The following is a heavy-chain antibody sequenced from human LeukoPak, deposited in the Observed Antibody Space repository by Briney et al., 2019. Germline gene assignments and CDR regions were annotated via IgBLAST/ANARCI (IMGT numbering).Heavy chain of an antibody. D-gene: IGHD3-3*01. J-gene: IGHJ4*02. CDR3: ARDQYDTWSRRGNFDS. CDR1: GFTFGKYW. Sequence: GGSLRLSCVASGFTFGKYWMSWVRQAPGKGLEWVANIKLDGSEKNYVDSVEGRFTISRDNTKNSLYLQMSSLRVEDTAVFYCARDQYDTWSRRGNFDSWGQGTLVIVSS. V-gene: IGHV3-7*03. CDR2: IKLDGSEK.